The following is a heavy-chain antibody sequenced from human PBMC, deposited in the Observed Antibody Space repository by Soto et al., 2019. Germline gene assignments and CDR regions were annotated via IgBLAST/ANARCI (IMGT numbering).Heavy chain of an antibody. V-gene: IGHV4-39*01. J-gene: IGHJ4*02. CDR3: ARRNYDLWSGYYDY. CDR1: GGSLSSSSYY. D-gene: IGHD3-3*01. Sequence: SETLSLTCTVSGGSLSSSSYYWGGIGQPPGKGLDWIGSIYYSGSTYSHPSLKSRVTISVDTSKNQFSLELSSVTAADTAVYYCARRNYDLWSGYYDYWGQGSLVTISS. CDR2: IYYSGST.